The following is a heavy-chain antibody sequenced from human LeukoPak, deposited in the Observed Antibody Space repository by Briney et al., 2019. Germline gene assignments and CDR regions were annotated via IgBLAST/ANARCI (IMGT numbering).Heavy chain of an antibody. J-gene: IGHJ6*02. D-gene: IGHD2-2*02. Sequence: GGSLRLSCAASGFTFSSYAMHWVRQAPGRGLEWVAVISYDESNKYYADSVKGRFTISRDNSKNTLYLQMNSLRAEDTAVYYCARAGGSCSSTSCYNVYYYYYGMDVWGQGTTVTVSS. CDR1: GFTFSSYA. CDR3: ARAGGSCSSTSCYNVYYYYYGMDV. CDR2: ISYDESNK. V-gene: IGHV3-30-3*01.